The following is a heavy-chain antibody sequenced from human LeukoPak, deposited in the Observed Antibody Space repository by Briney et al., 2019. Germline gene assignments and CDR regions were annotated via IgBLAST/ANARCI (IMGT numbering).Heavy chain of an antibody. Sequence: PGGSLRPSCAASGFPFSSYGLHWVRQAPGKGLEWVAVMSKDGSIIHHADSVKGRFTISRDNFKNTLYLQMNSLRAEDTAVYYCARDDEFDDYDRGRYTNTFDYWGQGTLVTVSS. J-gene: IGHJ4*02. CDR2: MSKDGSII. V-gene: IGHV3-33*01. D-gene: IGHD4/OR15-4a*01. CDR1: GFPFSSYG. CDR3: ARDDEFDDYDRGRYTNTFDY.